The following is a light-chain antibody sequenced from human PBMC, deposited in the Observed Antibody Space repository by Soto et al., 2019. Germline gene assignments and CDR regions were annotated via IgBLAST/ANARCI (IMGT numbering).Light chain of an antibody. J-gene: IGLJ2*01. CDR2: DVS. Sequence: QSALTQPASVSGSPGQSITISCTGTSSDVGGYNYVSWYQQHPGKAPKLMIYDVSNRPSGVSNRFSGSKSGNTASLTISGLQAEDEADYYFSSHTSISTHVVFGGGTQLTVL. CDR3: SSHTSISTHVV. CDR1: SSDVGGYNY. V-gene: IGLV2-14*01.